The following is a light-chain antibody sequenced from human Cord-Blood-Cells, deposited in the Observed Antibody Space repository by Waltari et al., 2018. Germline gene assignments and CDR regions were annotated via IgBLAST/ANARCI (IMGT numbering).Light chain of an antibody. CDR3: SSYTSSSRV. V-gene: IGLV2-14*01. CDR1: SSDAGGYND. CDR2: DVS. Sequence: QSALTQPASVSGSPGQSITISCTGTSSDAGGYNDVSWYQQHPGKAPKLMIYDVSKRPSGVSNRFSGSKSGNTASLTISGLQAEDEADYYCSSYTSSSRVFGGGTKLTVL. J-gene: IGLJ3*02.